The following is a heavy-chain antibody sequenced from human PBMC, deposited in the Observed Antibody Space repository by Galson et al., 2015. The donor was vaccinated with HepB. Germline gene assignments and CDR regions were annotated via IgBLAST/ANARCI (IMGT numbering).Heavy chain of an antibody. CDR2: ISAYNGNA. V-gene: IGHV1-18*01. CDR1: RYTFTSYG. Sequence: SVKVSCKASRYTFTSYGISWVRQAPGQGLEWMGWISAYNGNANYAEKFQGRVTMTTNTFTSTAHMELRSLRSDDTAVYYCARSGDLGYCTGGSCRPFDYWGQGTLVTVSS. J-gene: IGHJ4*02. D-gene: IGHD2-15*01. CDR3: ARSGDLGYCTGGSCRPFDY.